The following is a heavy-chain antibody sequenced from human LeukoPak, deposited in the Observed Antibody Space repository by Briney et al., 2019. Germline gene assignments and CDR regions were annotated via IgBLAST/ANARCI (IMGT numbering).Heavy chain of an antibody. CDR2: IYYSGST. D-gene: IGHD3-3*01. CDR1: GGSISSYY. CDR3: ARESTIFGVVTL. J-gene: IGHJ4*02. V-gene: IGHV4-59*01. Sequence: SETLSLTCTVSGGSISSYYWSWIWQPPGKGLEWIGYIYYSGSTNYNPSLKSRVTISVDTSKNQFSLKLSSVTAADTAVYYCARESTIFGVVTLWGQGTLVTVSS.